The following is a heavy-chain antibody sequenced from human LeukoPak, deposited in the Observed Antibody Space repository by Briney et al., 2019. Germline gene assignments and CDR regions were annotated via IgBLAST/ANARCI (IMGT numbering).Heavy chain of an antibody. Sequence: PSETLSLTCTVSGGSISNYYWSWVRQPPGKGLEWIGSIYHSGSTHYNPSLKSRVTISADTSKNQFSLKLNSVTAADTAVYYCARVGGYDSSSPFDYWGQGILVTVSS. CDR2: IYHSGST. CDR3: ARVGGYDSSSPFDY. V-gene: IGHV4-59*08. J-gene: IGHJ4*02. D-gene: IGHD5-12*01. CDR1: GGSISNYY.